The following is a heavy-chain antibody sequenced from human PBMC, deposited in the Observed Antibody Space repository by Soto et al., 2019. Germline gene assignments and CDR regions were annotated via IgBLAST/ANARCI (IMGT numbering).Heavy chain of an antibody. CDR2: ISSSSYI. CDR1: VFTFSSYS. J-gene: IGHJ6*02. V-gene: IGHV3-21*01. D-gene: IGHD3-3*01. CDR3: ARSITIFGVVIWGYYYGMDV. Sequence: GGSLRLSCAASVFTFSSYSMNLVRQAPGKGLEWVSSISSSSYIYYADSVKVRFTISRDNAKNSLYLQMNSLRAEDTAVYYCARSITIFGVVIWGYYYGMDVWGQGTTVTVSS.